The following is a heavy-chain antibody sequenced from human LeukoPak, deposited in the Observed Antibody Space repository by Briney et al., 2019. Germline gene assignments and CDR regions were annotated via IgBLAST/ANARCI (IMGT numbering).Heavy chain of an antibody. V-gene: IGHV3-53*04. CDR2: IYSGGST. CDR1: GFTVSSNY. D-gene: IGHD1-7*01. CDR3: ARVGIAQNWNYGSESWFDP. Sequence: GSLRLSCAVSGFTVSSNYMSWVRQPPGKGLEWVSVIYSGGSTYYADSVKGRFTISRHDSRDTLYLQMNSLRVEDTAVYYCARVGIAQNWNYGSESWFDPWGQGTLVTVSS. J-gene: IGHJ5*02.